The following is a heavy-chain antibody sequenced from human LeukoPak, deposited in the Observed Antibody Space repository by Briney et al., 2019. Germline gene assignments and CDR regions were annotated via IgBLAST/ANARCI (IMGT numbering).Heavy chain of an antibody. CDR1: GFTFNTFA. V-gene: IGHV3-30-3*01. J-gene: IGHJ4*02. CDR2: ISYDGDKQ. Sequence: GGSLRLSCAATGFTFNTFAMHWVRQAPGKGLEWLGLISYDGDKQIYPASVKGRFSFSRDNAKNTLYLQMNSLRAEDTAVYYCARDLGSGYSDYWGQGILVTVSS. CDR3: ARDLGSGYSDY. D-gene: IGHD3-9*01.